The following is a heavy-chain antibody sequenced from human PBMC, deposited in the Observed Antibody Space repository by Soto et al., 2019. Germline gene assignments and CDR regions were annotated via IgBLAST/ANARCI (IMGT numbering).Heavy chain of an antibody. CDR1: GIPFSSFA. CDR3: ATRGRFYFDH. Sequence: EVQLLESGGGLVQPGGSLRLSCAASGIPFSSFAMGWVRQAPGKGLEWVSTINPGGDNTYYADSVKGRFTISRDNSRNTLYLQMSGLGDEDPAGYYCATRGRFYFDHWGQGTLVTVSS. V-gene: IGHV3-23*01. CDR2: INPGGDNT. D-gene: IGHD3-10*01. J-gene: IGHJ4*02.